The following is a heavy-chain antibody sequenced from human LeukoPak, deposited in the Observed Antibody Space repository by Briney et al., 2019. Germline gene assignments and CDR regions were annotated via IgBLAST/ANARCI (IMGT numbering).Heavy chain of an antibody. V-gene: IGHV4-61*08. CDR2: IYYSGST. Sequence: PSQTLSLTCTVSGNSISSGDYYWSWIRQPAGKGLEWIGYIYYSGSTNYNPSLKSRVTISVDTSKNQFSLKLSSVTAADTAVYYCARARAGRDNYYYYYYMDVWGKGTTVTISS. CDR1: GNSISSGDYY. J-gene: IGHJ6*03. D-gene: IGHD2-15*01. CDR3: ARARAGRDNYYYYYYMDV.